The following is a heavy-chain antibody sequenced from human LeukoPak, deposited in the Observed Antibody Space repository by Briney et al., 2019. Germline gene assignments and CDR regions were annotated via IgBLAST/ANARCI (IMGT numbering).Heavy chain of an antibody. CDR2: ISWDGGST. D-gene: IGHD3-22*01. J-gene: IGHJ4*02. CDR1: GFTFDDYA. CDR3: ARDLYRIVVVPHYFDY. V-gene: IGHV3-43D*03. Sequence: GGSLRLSCAASGFTFDDYAMHWVRQAPGKGLEWVSLISWDGGSTYYADSVKGRFTISRDNSKNSLYLQMNSLRAEDTAVYYCARDLYRIVVVPHYFDYWGQGTLVTVSS.